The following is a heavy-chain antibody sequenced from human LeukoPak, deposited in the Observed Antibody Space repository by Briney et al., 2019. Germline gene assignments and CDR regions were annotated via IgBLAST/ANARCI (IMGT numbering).Heavy chain of an antibody. CDR1: GGSVASYY. V-gene: IGHV4-59*08. J-gene: IGHJ4*02. Sequence: SQTLFLTCSVSGGSVASYYWSWLRQSPGKGLEWIGYVYYKGSPTYNPSLKSRVAISEDTSGNRLSLRLSSVTAADTAVYYCARHSPGPARYRVDSFDYWGQGSLVAVSS. CDR3: ARHSPGPARYRVDSFDY. D-gene: IGHD3-9*01. CDR2: VYYKGSP.